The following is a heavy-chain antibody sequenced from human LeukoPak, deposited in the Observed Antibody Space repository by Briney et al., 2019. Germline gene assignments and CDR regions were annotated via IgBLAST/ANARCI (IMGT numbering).Heavy chain of an antibody. D-gene: IGHD2-2*01. Sequence: GGSLRLSCAASGFTFTDYAINWVRQAPGKGLEWVSGVSGSAVRTSYADSMKGRVTISRDNSKNTVTLQMNSLRIEHTAVYYCAAENGGRVVRDDPFVIWGQGTRVTVSS. CDR3: AAENGGRVVRDDPFVI. J-gene: IGHJ3*02. CDR2: VSGSAVRT. CDR1: GFTFTDYA. V-gene: IGHV3-23*01.